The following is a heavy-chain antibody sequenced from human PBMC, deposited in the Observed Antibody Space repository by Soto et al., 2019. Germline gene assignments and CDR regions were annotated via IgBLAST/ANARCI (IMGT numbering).Heavy chain of an antibody. CDR2: IYYSGST. Sequence: QLQLQESGPGLVKPSETLSLTCTVSGGSISSSSYYWGWIRQPPGKGLEWIGSIYYSGSTYYNPSVKGRVTISVDTSKNQFSLKLSSVTAADTAVYYCAIASRYCSGGSCHYFDYWGQGTLVTVSS. CDR1: GGSISSSSYY. CDR3: AIASRYCSGGSCHYFDY. D-gene: IGHD2-15*01. J-gene: IGHJ4*02. V-gene: IGHV4-39*01.